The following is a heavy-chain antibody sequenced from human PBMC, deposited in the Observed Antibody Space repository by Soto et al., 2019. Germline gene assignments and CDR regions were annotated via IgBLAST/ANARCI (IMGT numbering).Heavy chain of an antibody. CDR1: GFTFSTSS. CDR2: ISSSSNTI. Sequence: EVQLVESGGGLGKPGGSLRLSCVVSGFTFSTSSMNWVRQAPGKGLEWVSYISSSSNTIYADSVKGRFTISRDNAKNSLYLQMHSLRDEDTAVYYCARVIWSGYLTSDYWGQGTLVTVSS. CDR3: ARVIWSGYLTSDY. D-gene: IGHD3-3*01. V-gene: IGHV3-48*02. J-gene: IGHJ4*02.